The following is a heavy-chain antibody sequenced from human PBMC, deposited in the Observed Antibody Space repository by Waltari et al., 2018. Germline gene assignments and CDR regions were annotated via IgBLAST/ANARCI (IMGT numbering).Heavy chain of an antibody. D-gene: IGHD6-13*01. CDR3: ARDQIAAAGNFWD. CDR1: GGSISSSSYY. Sequence: QLQLQESGPGLVKPSETLSLTCTVSGGSISSSSYYWGWIRQPPGKGLEWIGSIYYSGSTYYNPSLKSRVTISVDTSKNQFSLKLSSVTAADTAVYYCARDQIAAAGNFWDWGQGTLVTVSS. V-gene: IGHV4-39*07. CDR2: IYYSGST. J-gene: IGHJ4*02.